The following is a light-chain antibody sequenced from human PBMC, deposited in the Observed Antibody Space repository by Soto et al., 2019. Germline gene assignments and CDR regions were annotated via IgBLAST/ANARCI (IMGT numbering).Light chain of an antibody. Sequence: DIQMTQSPSTLAAFLGDRVTITCRANQSIRDSMAWYQQRPGKAPKLLIYRASSLETGVPSRFSGSGSGTEFILTISSLQPEDFATYYGQQYHSWTFGQGTKVYIK. CDR3: QQYHSWT. CDR1: QSIRDS. J-gene: IGKJ1*01. CDR2: RAS. V-gene: IGKV1-5*03.